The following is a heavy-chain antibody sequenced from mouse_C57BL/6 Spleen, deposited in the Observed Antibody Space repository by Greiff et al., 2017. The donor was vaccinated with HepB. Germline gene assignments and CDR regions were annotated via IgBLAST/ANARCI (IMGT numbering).Heavy chain of an antibody. J-gene: IGHJ1*03. CDR3: AAYYYGSYWYFDV. CDR2: IWSGGST. V-gene: IGHV2-2*01. CDR1: GFSLTSYG. Sequence: QVQLKESGPGLVQPSQSLSITCTVSGFSLTSYGVHWVRQSPGKGLEWLGVIWSGGSTDYNAAFISRLSISKDNSKSQVFFKMNSLQADDTAIYYCAAYYYGSYWYFDVWGTGTTVTVSS. D-gene: IGHD1-1*01.